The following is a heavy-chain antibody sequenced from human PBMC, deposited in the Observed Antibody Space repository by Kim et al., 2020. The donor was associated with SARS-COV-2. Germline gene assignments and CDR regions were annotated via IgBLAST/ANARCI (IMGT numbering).Heavy chain of an antibody. CDR1: GFTFSSYA. CDR3: AKETRGGPLRRAMDV. CDR2: ISGSGGST. Sequence: GGSLRLSCAASGFTFSSYAMSWVRQAPGKGLEWVSAISGSGGSTYYADSVKGRFTISRDNTKNTLYLQMNSLRAEDTAVYYCAKETRGGPLRRAMDVWGQGTTVTVSS. J-gene: IGHJ6*02. V-gene: IGHV3-23*01. D-gene: IGHD3-10*01.